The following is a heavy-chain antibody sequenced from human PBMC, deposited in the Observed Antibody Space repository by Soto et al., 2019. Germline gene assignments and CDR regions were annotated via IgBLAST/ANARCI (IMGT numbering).Heavy chain of an antibody. J-gene: IGHJ3*01. CDR2: IDYRGST. Sequence: QVQVEESGPGLVKPSETLSLTCSVSGGSVRSGSYYWSWIRQPPGKGLECIGYIDYRGSTKYNPSLKSRVTISADTSKNQFSLRLNSVTAADTAVYYCARDRSFEGGFDLWGQGTMVTVSS. V-gene: IGHV4-61*01. D-gene: IGHD3-10*01. CDR3: ARDRSFEGGFDL. CDR1: GGSVRSGSYY.